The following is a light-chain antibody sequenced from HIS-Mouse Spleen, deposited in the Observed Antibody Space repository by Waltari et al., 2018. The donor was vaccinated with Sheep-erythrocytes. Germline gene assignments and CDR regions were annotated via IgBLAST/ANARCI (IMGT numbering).Light chain of an antibody. CDR2: DVS. CDR3: SSYAGSSTPWV. J-gene: IGLJ3*02. CDR1: SSDVGGYNY. Sequence: QSALTQPRSVSGSPGQSVTISCTGTSSDVGGYNYVSWYQQHPGKAPKLMIYDVSNRPSGVSNRFSGSKSGNTASLTISGLQAEDEADYYCSSYAGSSTPWVFGGGTKLTVL. V-gene: IGLV2-14*03.